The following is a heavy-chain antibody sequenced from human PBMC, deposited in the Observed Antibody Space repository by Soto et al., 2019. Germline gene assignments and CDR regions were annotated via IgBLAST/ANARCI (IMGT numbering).Heavy chain of an antibody. D-gene: IGHD3-10*01. V-gene: IGHV4-61*08. CDR2: VYHSGTT. Sequence: TSETLSLTCAVSGGSISSGGYYWTWIRQSPGKGPEWIGYVYHSGTTNYNPSLESRVTMSLDTSKNQFSLKLSAVTTADTAVYYCATRPPGRPYRGVFDYWSQGTLVTVSS. J-gene: IGHJ4*02. CDR1: GGSISSGGYY. CDR3: ATRPPGRPYRGVFDY.